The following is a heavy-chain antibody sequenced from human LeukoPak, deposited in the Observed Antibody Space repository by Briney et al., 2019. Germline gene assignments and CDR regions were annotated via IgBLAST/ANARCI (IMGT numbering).Heavy chain of an antibody. D-gene: IGHD2/OR15-2a*01. CDR3: AATFRPSPWYFDF. CDR2: INPSSGGT. V-gene: IGHV1-2*02. Sequence: ASVKVSCKASGYTFTGYHIQWVRQAPGQGLEWMGWINPSSGGTKLAQRLQDRITVTRDTAIATPFMELSGLTSDDTALYYCAATFRPSPWYFDFWGQGTLVTVSS. J-gene: IGHJ4*02. CDR1: GYTFTGYH.